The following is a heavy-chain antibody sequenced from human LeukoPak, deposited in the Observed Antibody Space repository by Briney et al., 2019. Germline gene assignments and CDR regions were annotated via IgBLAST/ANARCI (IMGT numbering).Heavy chain of an antibody. D-gene: IGHD4-23*01. CDR2: IIPIFGTA. J-gene: IGHJ6*02. CDR3: ALTRPTTVVRSYYYHGMDV. V-gene: IGHV1-69*13. CDR1: GGTFSSYA. Sequence: ASVNVSFKASGGTFSSYAISWVRQAPGQGLEWMGGIIPIFGTANYAQKFQGRVTITADESTSTAYMELSSLRSEDPAVYYCALTRPTTVVRSYYYHGMDVWGQGTTVTVSS.